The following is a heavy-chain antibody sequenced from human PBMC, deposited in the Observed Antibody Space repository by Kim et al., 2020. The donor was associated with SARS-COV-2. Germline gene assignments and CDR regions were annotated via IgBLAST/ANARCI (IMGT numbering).Heavy chain of an antibody. CDR1: KFTFSTYA. D-gene: IGHD1-26*01. CDR2: LFGSGRGI. Sequence: GGSLRLSCVGSKFTFSTYAMNWVRQAPGKGLEWVSGLFGSGRGISYADSVKGRFTISRDNSKNTLNLQMSSLRIEDTAVYYCAKDRTPDGMWEIDYWGQGTLVTVSS. CDR3: AKDRTPDGMWEIDY. J-gene: IGHJ4*02. V-gene: IGHV3-23*01.